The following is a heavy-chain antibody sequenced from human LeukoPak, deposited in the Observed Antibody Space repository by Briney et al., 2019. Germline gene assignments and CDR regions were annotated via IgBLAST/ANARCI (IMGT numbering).Heavy chain of an antibody. Sequence: SETLSLTCAVYGGSFSGYYWSWIRQPPGKGLEWIGEINHSGSTNYNPSLKSRVTISVDTSKNQFSLKLSSVTAADTAVYYRARLDIVLMEYDHYYYMDVWGKGTTVTVSS. CDR2: INHSGST. J-gene: IGHJ6*03. CDR3: ARLDIVLMEYDHYYYMDV. CDR1: GGSFSGYY. D-gene: IGHD2-8*01. V-gene: IGHV4-34*01.